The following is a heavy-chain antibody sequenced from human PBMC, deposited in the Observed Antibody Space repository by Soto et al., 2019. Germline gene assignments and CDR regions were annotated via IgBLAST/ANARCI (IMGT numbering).Heavy chain of an antibody. D-gene: IGHD3-3*01. CDR2: ISSSSSTI. CDR3: AREAFTIFGVVKIHWFDP. J-gene: IGHJ5*02. Sequence: GGSLRLSCAASGFTFSSYSMNWVRQAPGKGLEWVSYISSSSSTIYYADSVKGRFTISRDNAKNSLYLQMNSLRAEDTAVYYCAREAFTIFGVVKIHWFDPWGQGTLVTVSS. V-gene: IGHV3-48*01. CDR1: GFTFSSYS.